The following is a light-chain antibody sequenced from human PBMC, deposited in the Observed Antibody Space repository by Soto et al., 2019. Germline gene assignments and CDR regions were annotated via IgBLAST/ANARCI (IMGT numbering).Light chain of an antibody. J-gene: IGKJ1*01. V-gene: IGKV1-6*01. CDR3: QQSYTTPIT. CDR1: QGIRND. Sequence: QVTQFPSSLSASVGDRVTITCRPSQGIRNDLGWYQQKPGKAPKLLIYGASNLQTGVPSRFSGSGSGTDFTLTISSLQPEDFATYYCQQSYTTPITFGQGTKVEIK. CDR2: GAS.